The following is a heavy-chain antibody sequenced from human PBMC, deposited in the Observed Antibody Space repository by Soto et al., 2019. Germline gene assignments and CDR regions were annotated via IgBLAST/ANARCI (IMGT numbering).Heavy chain of an antibody. CDR3: ENDGSGSFPGFAP. Sequence: SQPLSVPCTVADGSISSYYWSWIRQPPGKGLEWIGYIYYSGSTNYNPSLKSRVTISVDTSKNQFSLKLSSVTAADTAVYYCENDGSGSFPGFAPWGQGTLVTVSP. V-gene: IGHV4-59*01. CDR2: IYYSGST. CDR1: DGSISSYY. J-gene: IGHJ5*02. D-gene: IGHD3-10*01.